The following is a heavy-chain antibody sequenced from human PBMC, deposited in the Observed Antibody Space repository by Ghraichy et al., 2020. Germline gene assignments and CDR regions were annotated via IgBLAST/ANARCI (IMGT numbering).Heavy chain of an antibody. D-gene: IGHD2-8*01. CDR3: AREKINGYNYFDF. CDR1: GDSISGYY. Sequence: SETLSLTCTVSGDSISGYYWNWIRQPPGKGLEWIANIHNSGVTYYNPSLKSRVTISIDTSKNLFSLKLSSVTVADTAVYYCAREKINGYNYFDFWGQGTLVTVSS. J-gene: IGHJ4*02. V-gene: IGHV4-59*01. CDR2: IHNSGVT.